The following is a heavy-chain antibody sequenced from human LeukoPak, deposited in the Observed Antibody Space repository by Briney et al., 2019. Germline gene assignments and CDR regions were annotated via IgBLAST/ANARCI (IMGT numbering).Heavy chain of an antibody. CDR2: INTNTGNP. V-gene: IGHV7-4-1*02. Sequence: ASVKVSCKASGYTFTTYAINWVRQAPGQGLEWMGWINTNTGNPTYAQGFTGRFVFSLDTSVSTAYLQISSLKAVDTAVYSCARGGVAGSDYWGQGTLVTVSS. CDR3: ARGGVAGSDY. D-gene: IGHD6-19*01. J-gene: IGHJ4*02. CDR1: GYTFTTYA.